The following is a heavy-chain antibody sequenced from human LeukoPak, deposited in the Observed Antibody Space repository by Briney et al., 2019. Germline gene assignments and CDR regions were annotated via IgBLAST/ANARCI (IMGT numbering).Heavy chain of an antibody. CDR3: ARDRGSGWYNWFDP. Sequence: GESLRLSCAASGFTFSSYWMHWVRQAPGKGLVWVSRINSDGSSTSYADSVKGRFTISRDNAKNTLYLQMNSLRAEDTAVYYCARDRGSGWYNWFDPWGQGTLVTVSS. CDR1: GFTFSSYW. D-gene: IGHD6-19*01. J-gene: IGHJ5*02. CDR2: INSDGSST. V-gene: IGHV3-74*01.